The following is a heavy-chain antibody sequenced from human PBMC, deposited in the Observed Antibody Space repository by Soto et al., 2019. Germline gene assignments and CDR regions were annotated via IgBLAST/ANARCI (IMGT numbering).Heavy chain of an antibody. Sequence: TSETLSLTCAVSGGSISSSNWWSWVRQPPGKGLEWIGEIYHSGSTNYNPSLKSRVTISVDKSKNQFSLKLSSVTAADTAVYYCARVSYSSGWYVDYWGQGTLVTVSS. J-gene: IGHJ4*02. V-gene: IGHV4-4*02. CDR1: GGSISSSNW. CDR2: IYHSGST. D-gene: IGHD6-19*01. CDR3: ARVSYSSGWYVDY.